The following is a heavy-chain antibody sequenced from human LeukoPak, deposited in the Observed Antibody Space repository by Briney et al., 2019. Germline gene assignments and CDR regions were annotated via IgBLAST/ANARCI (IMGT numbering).Heavy chain of an antibody. J-gene: IGHJ4*02. CDR1: GFTFSNYA. Sequence: GGSLRLSCAASGFTFSNYAMNWVRQAPGKGLVWVSRINSEGSTISYADSVKGRFTISRDNAKNTLFLQMNSLRAEDTAVYYCARISSDSISYYDHWGQGTLVTVSS. D-gene: IGHD3-22*01. CDR2: INSEGSTI. V-gene: IGHV3-74*01. CDR3: ARISSDSISYYDH.